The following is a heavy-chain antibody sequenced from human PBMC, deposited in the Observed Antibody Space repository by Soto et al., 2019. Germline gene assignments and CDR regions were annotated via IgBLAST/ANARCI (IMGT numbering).Heavy chain of an antibody. CDR3: TRTGPDYSNGVAPYYYYGMDV. J-gene: IGHJ6*02. Sequence: GGSLRLSCAASGFTFSGSAMHWVRQASGKGLEWVGRIRSKANSYATAYAASVKGRFTISRDDSKNSAYLQMNSLKTEDTAVYYCTRTGPDYSNGVAPYYYYGMDVWGQGTTVTVSS. CDR2: IRSKANSYAT. V-gene: IGHV3-73*01. D-gene: IGHD4-4*01. CDR1: GFTFSGSA.